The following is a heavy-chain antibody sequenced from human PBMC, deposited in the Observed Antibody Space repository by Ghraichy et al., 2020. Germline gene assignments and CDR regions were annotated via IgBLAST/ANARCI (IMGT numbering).Heavy chain of an antibody. Sequence: GGSLRLSCAASGITVGSDSMSWVRQTPGKGLEWVSFLYSAGSTFYADSVKGRFTISRDNSKNTLYLQMNSLRAEDTAVYYCARNSDYAFDIWGQGTVVTVSS. J-gene: IGHJ3*02. D-gene: IGHD5-12*01. V-gene: IGHV3-66*01. CDR2: LYSAGST. CDR1: GITVGSDS. CDR3: ARNSDYAFDI.